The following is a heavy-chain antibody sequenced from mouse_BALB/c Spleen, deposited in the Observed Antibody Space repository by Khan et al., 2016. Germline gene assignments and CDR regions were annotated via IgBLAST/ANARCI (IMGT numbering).Heavy chain of an antibody. CDR3: ARTARATFVY. J-gene: IGHJ3*01. V-gene: IGHV9-3*02. D-gene: IGHD3-1*01. CDR2: IHTSTGEP. Sequence: QIQLVQSGPELKTPGETVKISCKASGYTFTNYGMNWVKQAPGKGLKWMGWIHTSTGEPTYAEEFKGRIAFSLETSAKTAYLQSNNLKREDTATYFCARTARATFVYWGQGTLVTVSA. CDR1: GYTFTNYG.